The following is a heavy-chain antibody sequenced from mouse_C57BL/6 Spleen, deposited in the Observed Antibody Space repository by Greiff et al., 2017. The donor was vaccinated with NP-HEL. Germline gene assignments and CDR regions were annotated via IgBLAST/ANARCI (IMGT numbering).Heavy chain of an antibody. CDR1: GYSITSGYY. CDR3: ARDRGTLFDY. Sequence: EVKLVESGPGLVKPSQSLSLTCSVTGYSITSGYYWNWIRQLPGNKLEWMGYISYDGSNNYNPSLKNRISITRDTSKNQFFLKLNSVTTEDTATYYGARDRGTLFDYWGQGTTLTVSS. J-gene: IGHJ2*01. V-gene: IGHV3-6*01. CDR2: ISYDGSN. D-gene: IGHD3-1*01.